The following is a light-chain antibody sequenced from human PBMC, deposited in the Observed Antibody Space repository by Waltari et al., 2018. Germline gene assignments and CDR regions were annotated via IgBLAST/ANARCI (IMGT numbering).Light chain of an antibody. CDR3: QQRSSWPLT. CDR2: DAS. CDR1: QGVRNY. J-gene: IGKJ4*01. Sequence: EIMLTQSPATLLLSPGERATLSCRASQGVRNYLAWYQQKPGQAPKLLIYDASNRATGIPARFSGSGSGTDYTLTISSLEPEDIAVYYCQQRSSWPLTIGGGTKVEIK. V-gene: IGKV3-11*01.